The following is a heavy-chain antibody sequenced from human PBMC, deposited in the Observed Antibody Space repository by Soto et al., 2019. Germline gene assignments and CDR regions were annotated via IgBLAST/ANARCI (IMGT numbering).Heavy chain of an antibody. CDR3: AGDCGGDCHYGMDV. V-gene: IGHV4-59*12. D-gene: IGHD2-21*02. CDR2: IYYSGNT. J-gene: IGHJ6*02. Sequence: PSETLSLTCTVPGGSISSYDWSWIRQPPGKGLEWIGYIYYSGNTYYNPSLKSRVTISVDTSKNQFSLKLSSVTAADTAVYYCAGDCGGDCHYGMDVWGQGTTVTVSS. CDR1: GGSISSYD.